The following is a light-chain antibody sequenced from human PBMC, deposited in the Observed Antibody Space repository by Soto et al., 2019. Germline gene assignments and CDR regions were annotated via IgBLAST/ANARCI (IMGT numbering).Light chain of an antibody. J-gene: IGKJ1*01. Sequence: DIQMTQSPSTLSASVGDRFTITCRASQSISSWLAWYQQKPGKAPKLLIYKASSLESGVPSRFSGSGSGTEFTLTISSLQPDDFATYYCQQYNSSPTFGQGTKVEIK. V-gene: IGKV1-5*03. CDR3: QQYNSSPT. CDR2: KAS. CDR1: QSISSW.